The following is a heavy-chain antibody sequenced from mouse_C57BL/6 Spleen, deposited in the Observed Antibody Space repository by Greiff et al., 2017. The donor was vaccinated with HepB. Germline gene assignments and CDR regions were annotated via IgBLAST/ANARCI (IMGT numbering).Heavy chain of an antibody. CDR3: ARRARIGSSPNWYFDV. J-gene: IGHJ1*03. CDR1: GFSLSTSGMG. V-gene: IGHV8-12*01. D-gene: IGHD1-1*01. Sequence: QVTLKESGPGILQSSQTLSLTCSFSGFSLSTSGMGLSWIRHPSGKGLEWLAHIYWDDDKRYNPSLKSRLTISKDTSRNQVFLKITSVDTADTATYYCARRARIGSSPNWYFDVWGTGTTVTVSS. CDR2: IYWDDDK.